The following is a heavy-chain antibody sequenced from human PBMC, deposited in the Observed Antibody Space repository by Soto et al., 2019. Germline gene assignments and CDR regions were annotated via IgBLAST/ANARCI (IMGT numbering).Heavy chain of an antibody. Sequence: PGGSLRLSCAASGFTFSSYAMHWVRQAPGKGLEWVAVISYDGSNKYYADSVKGRFTISRDNSKNTLYLQMNSLRAEDTAVYYCARGYSSGWPFDYWGQGTLVTVAS. J-gene: IGHJ4*02. V-gene: IGHV3-30-3*01. CDR3: ARGYSSGWPFDY. CDR1: GFTFSSYA. D-gene: IGHD6-19*01. CDR2: ISYDGSNK.